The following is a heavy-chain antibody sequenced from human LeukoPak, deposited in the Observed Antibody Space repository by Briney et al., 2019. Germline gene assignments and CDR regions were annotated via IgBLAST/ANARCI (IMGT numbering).Heavy chain of an antibody. V-gene: IGHV1-46*01. D-gene: IGHD6-19*01. CDR3: ARDRSIAVAGTRGYFDY. CDR1: GYTFTSYY. Sequence: ASVKVSCKASGYTFTSYYMHWVRQAPGQGLEWMGIINPSGGSTSYAQKFQGRVTMTRDTSTSTVYMGLSSLRSEDTAVYYCARDRSIAVAGTRGYFDYWGQGTLVTVSS. J-gene: IGHJ4*02. CDR2: INPSGGST.